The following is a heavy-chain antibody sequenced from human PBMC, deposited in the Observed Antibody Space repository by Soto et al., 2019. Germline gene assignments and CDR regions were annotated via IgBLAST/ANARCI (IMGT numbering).Heavy chain of an antibody. Sequence: SETLSLTCTVSGGSISSSSYYWGWIRQPPGKGLEWIGSIYYSGSTYYNPSLKSRVTISVDTSKNQFSLKLSSVTAADTAVYYCARPDPYGDYLQAFDIWGQGTMVTVSS. CDR3: ARPDPYGDYLQAFDI. CDR1: GGSISSSSYY. V-gene: IGHV4-39*01. D-gene: IGHD4-17*01. CDR2: IYYSGST. J-gene: IGHJ3*02.